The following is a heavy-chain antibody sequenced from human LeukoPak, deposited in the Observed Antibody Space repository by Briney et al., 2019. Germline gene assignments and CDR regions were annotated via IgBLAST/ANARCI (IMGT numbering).Heavy chain of an antibody. CDR1: GFTVSSNY. D-gene: IGHD1-14*01. Sequence: GGSLRLSCAASGFTVSSNYMSWVRQAPGKGLEWVSVIYSGGSTYYADSVKGRFTISRDNSKNTLYLQMNSLRAEDTAVYYCAKDPGRYGNYFDYWGQGTLVTVSS. CDR2: IYSGGST. V-gene: IGHV3-53*01. J-gene: IGHJ4*02. CDR3: AKDPGRYGNYFDY.